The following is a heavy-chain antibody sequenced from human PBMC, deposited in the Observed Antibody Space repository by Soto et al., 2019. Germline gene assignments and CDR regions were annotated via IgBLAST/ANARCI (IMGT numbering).Heavy chain of an antibody. Sequence: GASVKVSCKASGYTFTSYGISWVRQAPGQGLEWMGWISAYNGNTNYAQKLQGRVTMTTDTSTSTAYMELRSLRSDDTAVYYCARDAQVTIFGVVIISSAPNWFDPWGQGTLVTVSS. CDR1: GYTFTSYG. CDR2: ISAYNGNT. CDR3: ARDAQVTIFGVVIISSAPNWFDP. D-gene: IGHD3-3*01. V-gene: IGHV1-18*01. J-gene: IGHJ5*02.